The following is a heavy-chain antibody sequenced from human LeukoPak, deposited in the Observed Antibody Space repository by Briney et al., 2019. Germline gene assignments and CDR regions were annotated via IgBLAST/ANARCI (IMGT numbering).Heavy chain of an antibody. CDR3: ARDWDGYELPDY. V-gene: IGHV3-74*01. D-gene: IGHD5-12*01. Sequence: PGGSLRLSCAASGFTFSSYWMHWVRQAPGKGLVWVSRINSDGSSTSCADSVKGRFTISRDNAKNTLYLQMNSLRAEDTAVYYCARDWDGYELPDYWGQGTLVTVSS. CDR1: GFTFSSYW. J-gene: IGHJ4*02. CDR2: INSDGSST.